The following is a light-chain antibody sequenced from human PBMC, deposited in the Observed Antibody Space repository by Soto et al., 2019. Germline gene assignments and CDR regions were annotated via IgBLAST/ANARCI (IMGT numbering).Light chain of an antibody. V-gene: IGKV4-1*01. Sequence: DIVMTQSPDSRAVSLGERATINCKSSQSIFYSSNNKNYLTWYQQKPGQPPKLLIYWASTRESGVPDRFSGSGSGTDFTLTISSLQAEDVAVYYCQQYYSTPWTFGQGTKVDI. J-gene: IGKJ1*01. CDR3: QQYYSTPWT. CDR1: QSIFYSSNNKNY. CDR2: WAS.